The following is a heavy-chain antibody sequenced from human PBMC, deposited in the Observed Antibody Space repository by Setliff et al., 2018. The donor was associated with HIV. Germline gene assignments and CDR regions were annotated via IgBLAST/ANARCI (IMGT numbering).Heavy chain of an antibody. CDR3: ARHEYSSSWFNYYYYYYMDV. V-gene: IGHV3-7*03. CDR2: IKQDGSEK. D-gene: IGHD6-13*01. CDR1: GFPFSAYW. J-gene: IGHJ6*03. Sequence: PGGSLRLSCAASGFPFSAYWMSWVRQAPGKGLEWVANIKQDGSEKFYVDSVKGRFTISRDNAKNSLYLQMNSLRAEDTAVYYCARHEYSSSWFNYYYYYYMDVWGKGTTVTVSS.